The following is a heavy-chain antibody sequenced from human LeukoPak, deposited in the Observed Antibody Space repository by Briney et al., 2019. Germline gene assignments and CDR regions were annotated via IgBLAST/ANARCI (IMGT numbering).Heavy chain of an antibody. D-gene: IGHD3-3*01. CDR3: ARGGLFGVVANNWFDP. J-gene: IGHJ5*02. CDR1: GFTFSSYE. Sequence: GGSLRLSCAASGFTFSSYEMNWVRQAPGKGLEWVSYISSSGSTIYYADSVKGRFTISRDNAKNSLYLQMNSLRAEDTAVYYCARGGLFGVVANNWFDPWGRGTLVTVSS. CDR2: ISSSGSTI. V-gene: IGHV3-48*03.